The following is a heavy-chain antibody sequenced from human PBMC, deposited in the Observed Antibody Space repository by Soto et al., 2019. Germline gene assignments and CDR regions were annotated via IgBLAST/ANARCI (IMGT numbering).Heavy chain of an antibody. D-gene: IGHD2-15*01. CDR1: GFTFSSYG. V-gene: IGHV3-30*18. J-gene: IGHJ1*01. CDR3: AKTRTPIVVVVAATPQVVQH. CDR2: ISYDGSNK. Sequence: PGGSLRLSCAASGFTFSSYGMHWVRQAPGKGLEWVAVISYDGSNKYYADSVKGRFTISRDNSKNTLYLQMNSLRAEDTAVYYCAKTRTPIVVVVAATPQVVQHWGQGTLVTVSS.